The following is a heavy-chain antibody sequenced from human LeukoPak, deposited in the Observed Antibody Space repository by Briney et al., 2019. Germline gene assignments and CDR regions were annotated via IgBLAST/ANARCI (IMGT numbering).Heavy chain of an antibody. V-gene: IGHV1-2*02. Sequence: GASVKVSCKASGYTFTDYYMRWVRQAPGQGLEWMGWINTHSGGTSYAQKFQGRVTMTRDTSISTGFMELKSLGSDDTAVYYCARSRISAPVDYWGQRTLVTVSS. CDR2: INTHSGGT. D-gene: IGHD6-6*01. CDR3: ARSRISAPVDY. CDR1: GYTFTDYY. J-gene: IGHJ4*02.